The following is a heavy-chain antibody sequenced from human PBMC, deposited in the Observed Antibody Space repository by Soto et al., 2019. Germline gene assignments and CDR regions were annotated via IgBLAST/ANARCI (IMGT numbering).Heavy chain of an antibody. CDR2: IIPIFGTA. D-gene: IGHD3-9*01. V-gene: IGHV1-69*01. Sequence: QVLLVQSGAEVKKPGSSVKVSCKASGGTFSSYAISWVRQAPGQGLEWMGGIIPIFGTANYAQKFQGRVTITAHESRSTAYMDLSSLRFQDTAVYYCAIEFADYDILTGYYPGWFDPWGQGTLVTVSS. CDR3: AIEFADYDILTGYYPGWFDP. J-gene: IGHJ5*02. CDR1: GGTFSSYA.